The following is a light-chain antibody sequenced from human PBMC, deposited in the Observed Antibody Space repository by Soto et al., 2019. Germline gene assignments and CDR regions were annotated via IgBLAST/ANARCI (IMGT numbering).Light chain of an antibody. J-gene: IGKJ1*01. Sequence: DVVMTQSPLSLPVTLGQPASISCRSSQSLVYSDGNAYLNWLQQRPGQAPRRLMYKASNRDSGVPDRFSGSGSGTVFTLQISRVEAEDVGIYYCMQARRWPRTFGRGTRVEIK. CDR3: MQARRWPRT. CDR2: KAS. CDR1: QSLVYSDGNAY. V-gene: IGKV2-30*01.